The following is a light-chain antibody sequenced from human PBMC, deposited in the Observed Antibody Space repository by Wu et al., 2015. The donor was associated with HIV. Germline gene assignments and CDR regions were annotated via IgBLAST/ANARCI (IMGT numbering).Light chain of an antibody. CDR2: GAS. V-gene: IGKV3-20*01. CDR3: QQYDTSIT. CDR1: QRVNNDY. Sequence: ENVLTQSPGTLSLSPGQRATLSCRASQRVNNDYFAWFQQKPGQAPRLLIYGASSRATGIPGRFSGSGSGTDFTLTITRLEPEDFAVYYCQQYDTSITSGQGTRLDIK. J-gene: IGKJ5*01.